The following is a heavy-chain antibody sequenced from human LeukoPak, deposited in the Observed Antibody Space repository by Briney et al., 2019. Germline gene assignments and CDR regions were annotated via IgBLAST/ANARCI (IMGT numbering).Heavy chain of an antibody. V-gene: IGHV4-34*01. CDR3: ARARRDSGYYKVDY. CDR2: INHSGSA. D-gene: IGHD3-3*01. J-gene: IGHJ4*02. Sequence: SETLSLTCAVYGGSLSGSYWSWIRQPPGKGLEWLGKINHSGSANYNPSLKSRVTLSIDKSKNQFSLNLNSVTAADTAVYYCARARRDSGYYKVDYWGQGTLVTVSS. CDR1: GGSLSGSY.